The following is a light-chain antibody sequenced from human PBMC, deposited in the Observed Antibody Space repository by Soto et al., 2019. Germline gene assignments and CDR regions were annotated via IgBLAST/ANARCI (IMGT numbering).Light chain of an antibody. Sequence: EIVLTQSPGTLSLSPGERATLSCRASQSVSSSYLAWYQQKPGQAPRLLIYGASSRATGIPDRFSGSGSGTDFTLTISRLEPEEFAVYYCQQYGRSFTFGGGTKVEIK. CDR1: QSVSSSY. J-gene: IGKJ4*01. V-gene: IGKV3-20*01. CDR3: QQYGRSFT. CDR2: GAS.